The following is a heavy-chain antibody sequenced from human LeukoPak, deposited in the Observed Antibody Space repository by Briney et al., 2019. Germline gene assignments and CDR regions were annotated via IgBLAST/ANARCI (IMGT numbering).Heavy chain of an antibody. D-gene: IGHD3-10*01. V-gene: IGHV1-8*01. Sequence: ASVKVSCKASGYTFTSYDINWVRQATGQGLEWMGWMNPNSGNTGYAQKFQGRVTMTRNTSIGTAYMELSSLRSEDTAVYYCARGVTMVRGGGYYYYMDVWGKGTTVTISS. CDR1: GYTFTSYD. CDR2: MNPNSGNT. J-gene: IGHJ6*03. CDR3: ARGVTMVRGGGYYYYMDV.